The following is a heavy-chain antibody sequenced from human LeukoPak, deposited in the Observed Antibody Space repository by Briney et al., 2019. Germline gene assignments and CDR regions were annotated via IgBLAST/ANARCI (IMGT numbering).Heavy chain of an antibody. CDR2: ISGSGGNT. CDR3: AKAQGYLDY. Sequence: GGSLRLSCAASGFAFSIYGIVWVRQAPGRGLEWVSGISGSGGNTYYGDSVKGRFTISRDNSKNTVYLQMNSLRAEDTAVYYCAKAQGYLDYWGQGTLATVSS. CDR1: GFAFSIYG. V-gene: IGHV3-23*01. J-gene: IGHJ4*02.